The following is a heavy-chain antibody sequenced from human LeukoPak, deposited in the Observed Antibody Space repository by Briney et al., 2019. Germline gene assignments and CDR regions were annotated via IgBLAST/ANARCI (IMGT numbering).Heavy chain of an antibody. V-gene: IGHV3-72*01. J-gene: IGHJ4*02. D-gene: IGHD6-19*01. CDR3: VTLAVAGDYYFDY. Sequence: GGSLRLSCATSGFTFSDHYMDWVRLAPGKGLEWVGRTRNKAKSYTTEYAASVKGRFTISRDDSKNSLFLRMNSLKTEDTAVYYCVTLAVAGDYYFDYWGQGTLVTVSS. CDR1: GFTFSDHY. CDR2: TRNKAKSYTT.